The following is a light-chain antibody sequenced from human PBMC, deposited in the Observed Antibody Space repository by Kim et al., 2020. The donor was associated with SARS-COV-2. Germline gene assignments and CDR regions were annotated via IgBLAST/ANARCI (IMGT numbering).Light chain of an antibody. Sequence: SSELTQDPDVSVALGQTVRITCQGDSLRSYYASWYQQKPGQAPVLVIYGKNNRHSGIPDRFSGSSSGNTASLTITGAQAEDEADYYCNSRDSSGNHLDWVFGGGTHLTVL. CDR1: SLRSYY. V-gene: IGLV3-19*01. CDR2: GKN. J-gene: IGLJ3*02. CDR3: NSRDSSGNHLDWV.